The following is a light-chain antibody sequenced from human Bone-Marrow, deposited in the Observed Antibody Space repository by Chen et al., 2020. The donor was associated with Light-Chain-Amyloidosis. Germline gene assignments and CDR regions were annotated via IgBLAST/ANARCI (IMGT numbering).Light chain of an antibody. J-gene: IGLJ1*01. CDR1: SSDVGGHNY. CDR2: DVS. CDR3: ASYRSGSNYV. V-gene: IGLV2-14*01. Sequence: QSALTQPASVAGSPGQSITISCSGSSSDVGGHNYNYVSWYQQYPGKVPKVIIYDVSYRPSGISHRFAGSKSGNTASLTISGLQADDEAIYYCASYRSGSNYVFGTGTKLTVL.